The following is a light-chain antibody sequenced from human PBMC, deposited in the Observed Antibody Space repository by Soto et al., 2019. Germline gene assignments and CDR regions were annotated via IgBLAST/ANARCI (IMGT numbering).Light chain of an antibody. CDR2: EDN. CDR1: SGSIASNY. V-gene: IGLV6-57*04. J-gene: IGLJ3*02. CDR3: QSYDSSNLVM. Sequence: NFMLTQPHSVSESPGKTVTISCTRSSGSIASNYVQWYQQRPGSAPTTVIFEDNQRPSGVPDRFSGSIDSSSNSASLTISGLKTEDEADYYCQSYDSSNLVMFGGGTKVTVL.